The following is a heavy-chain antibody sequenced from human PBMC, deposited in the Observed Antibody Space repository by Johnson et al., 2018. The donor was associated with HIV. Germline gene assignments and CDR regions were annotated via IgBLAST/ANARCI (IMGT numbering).Heavy chain of an antibody. Sequence: EMQLVESGGGLVQPGGSLRLSCAASGFTFSSYGMNWVRQAPGKGLEWVANIKQDGSEKYYVDSVKGRFTISRDNAKNTLYLQMNSLRAEDTAVYYCAREVDAFDIWGQGTMVTVSS. CDR2: IKQDGSEK. V-gene: IGHV3-7*01. J-gene: IGHJ3*02. CDR3: AREVDAFDI. CDR1: GFTFSSYG.